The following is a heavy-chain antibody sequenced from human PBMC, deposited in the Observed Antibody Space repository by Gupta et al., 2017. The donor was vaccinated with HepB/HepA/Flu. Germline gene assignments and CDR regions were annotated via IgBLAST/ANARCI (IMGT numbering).Heavy chain of an antibody. CDR2: INHSGST. J-gene: IGHJ4*02. CDR1: GGSFSGYY. D-gene: IGHD3-10*01. CDR3: ARGLYDGAGSYSPFDY. V-gene: IGHV4-34*01. Sequence: GGSFSGYYWSWIRQPPGKGLEWIGEINHSGSTNYNPSLKSRVTISVDTSKNQFSLKLSSVTAADTAVYYCARGLYDGAGSYSPFDYWGQGTLVTVYS.